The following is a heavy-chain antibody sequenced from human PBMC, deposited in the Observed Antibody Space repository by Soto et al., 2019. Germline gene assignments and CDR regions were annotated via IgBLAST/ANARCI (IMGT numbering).Heavy chain of an antibody. Sequence: GGSLRLSCAASGFTFSSYGMHWVRQAPGKGLEWVAVIWYDGSNKYYADSVKGRFTISRDNSKNTLYLQMNSLRAEDTAVYYCAREGDSESYYYYGMDVWGQGTTVTVS. CDR2: IWYDGSNK. J-gene: IGHJ6*02. CDR3: AREGDSESYYYYGMDV. V-gene: IGHV3-33*01. CDR1: GFTFSSYG.